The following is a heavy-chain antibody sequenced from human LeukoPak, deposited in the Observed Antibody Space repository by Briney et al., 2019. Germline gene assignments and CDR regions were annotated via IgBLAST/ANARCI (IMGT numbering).Heavy chain of an antibody. CDR1: GFSLSTSGMC. D-gene: IGHD3-22*01. CDR2: IDWDDDK. CDR3: ARILDSIAGQKAADY. Sequence: ASGPTLVNPTQTLTLTCTFPGFSLSTSGMCVSWIRQPPGKALEWLARIDWDDDKYYSTSLKTRLTISKDTSKNQVVLTMTNMDPVDTATYYCARILDSIAGQKAADYWGQGTPVTVSS. V-gene: IGHV2-70*11. J-gene: IGHJ4*02.